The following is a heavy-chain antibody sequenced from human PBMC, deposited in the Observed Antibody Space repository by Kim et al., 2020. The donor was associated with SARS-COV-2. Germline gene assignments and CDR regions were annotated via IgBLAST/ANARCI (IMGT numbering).Heavy chain of an antibody. Sequence: SETLSLTCTVSGGSISSYYWSWIRQPPGKGLEWIGYIYYSGSTNYNPSLKSRVTISVDTSKNQFSLKLSSVTAADTAVYYCARRGITYYYGSGSYYDAFDIWGQGTMVTVSS. CDR2: IYYSGST. J-gene: IGHJ3*02. CDR1: GGSISSYY. V-gene: IGHV4-59*01. D-gene: IGHD3-10*01. CDR3: ARRGITYYYGSGSYYDAFDI.